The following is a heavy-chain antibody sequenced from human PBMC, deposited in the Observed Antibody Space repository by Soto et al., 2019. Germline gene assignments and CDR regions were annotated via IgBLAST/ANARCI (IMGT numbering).Heavy chain of an antibody. Sequence: QAQLVQCGGEVKKPGASVKVSCRASGYAFTIYGYAWVRQAPGQGLEWMGWISAYNGDTNYAQKFQDRVTLTTDTSTTTVHMELRNLGSDDTAVYYCARSGAYCTSITCLFDSFWGLGTLVTVSS. CDR3: ARSGAYCTSITCLFDSF. V-gene: IGHV1-18*01. J-gene: IGHJ4*02. D-gene: IGHD2-8*01. CDR1: GYAFTIYG. CDR2: ISAYNGDT.